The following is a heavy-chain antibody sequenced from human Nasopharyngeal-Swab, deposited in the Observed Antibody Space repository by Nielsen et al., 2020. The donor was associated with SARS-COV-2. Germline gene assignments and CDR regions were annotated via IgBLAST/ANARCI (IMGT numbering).Heavy chain of an antibody. Sequence: GEALKISCAASGFTFSSYSMNWGRQAPGKGLERGSSISSSSSYIYYADSVKGRFTISRDNAKNSLYLQMNSLRAEDTAVYYCARELSGYCSSPLGCYYYGMDVWGQGTTVTVSS. CDR3: ARELSGYCSSPLGCYYYGMDV. V-gene: IGHV3-21*01. CDR1: GFTFSSYS. CDR2: ISSSSSYI. D-gene: IGHD2-2*01. J-gene: IGHJ6*02.